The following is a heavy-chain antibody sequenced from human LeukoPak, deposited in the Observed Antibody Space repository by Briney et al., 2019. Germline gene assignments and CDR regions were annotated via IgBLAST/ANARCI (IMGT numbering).Heavy chain of an antibody. D-gene: IGHD5-24*01. V-gene: IGHV3-21*01. Sequence: KSGGSLRLSCAASGFTFSSYSMNWVRQAPGKGLEWVSSISRSSSYIYYADSVKGRFTISRDNAKNSLYLQMNSLRAEDTAVYYCATLVEMANIQHWGQGTLVTVSS. CDR1: GFTFSSYS. CDR2: ISRSSSYI. J-gene: IGHJ1*01. CDR3: ATLVEMANIQH.